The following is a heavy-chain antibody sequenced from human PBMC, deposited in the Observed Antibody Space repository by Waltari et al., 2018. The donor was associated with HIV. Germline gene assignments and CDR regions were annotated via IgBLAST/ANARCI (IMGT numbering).Heavy chain of an antibody. J-gene: IGHJ4*02. CDR2: IWYDGSNK. D-gene: IGHD6-19*01. V-gene: IGHV3-33*08. Sequence: QVQLVESGGGVVQPGRSLRLSCAASGFTFSSYGMHWVRQAPGKGLEWVAVIWYDGSNKYYADSVKGRFTISRDNSKNTLYLQMNSLRAEDTAMYYCARAGTRVGDYWGQGTLVTVSS. CDR1: GFTFSSYG. CDR3: ARAGTRVGDY.